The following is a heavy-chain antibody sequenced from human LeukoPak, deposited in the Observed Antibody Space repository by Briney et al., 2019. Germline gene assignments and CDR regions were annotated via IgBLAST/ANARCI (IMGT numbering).Heavy chain of an antibody. D-gene: IGHD5-18*01. Sequence: PGGSLRLSCVASGFIVSNNYMSWVRQAPGMGLEWDSTIYRGGSSFYADSVKGRFTISRDNSKNTLYLQMDSLRAEDTAVYYCAKALPPRGTAMVYFDYWGQGTLVTVSS. J-gene: IGHJ4*02. CDR1: GFIVSNNY. CDR2: IYRGGSS. CDR3: AKALPPRGTAMVYFDY. V-gene: IGHV3-66*01.